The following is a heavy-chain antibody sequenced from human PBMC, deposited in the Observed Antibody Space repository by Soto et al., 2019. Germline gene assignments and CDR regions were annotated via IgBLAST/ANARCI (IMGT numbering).Heavy chain of an antibody. Sequence: PRESLKISCKGSGYSFTSYWISWVRQMPGKGLEWMGRIDPSDSYTNYSPSFQGQVTISADKSISTAYLQWSSLKASDTAMYYCASFRSKEYSSSSPYGMDVWGQGTTVTVSS. V-gene: IGHV5-10-1*04. CDR3: ASFRSKEYSSSSPYGMDV. J-gene: IGHJ6*02. D-gene: IGHD6-6*01. CDR1: GYSFTSYW. CDR2: IDPSDSYT.